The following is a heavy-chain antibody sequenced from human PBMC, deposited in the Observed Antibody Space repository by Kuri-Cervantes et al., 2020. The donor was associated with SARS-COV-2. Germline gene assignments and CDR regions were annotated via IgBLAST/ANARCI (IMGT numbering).Heavy chain of an antibody. CDR3: ARELVVPAATGYYYYGMDV. CDR1: GGSFSGYY. Sequence: SQTLSLTCAVYGGSFSGYYWSWTRQPPGKGLEWIGEINHSGSTNYNPSLKSRVTISVDRSKNQFSLKLSSVTAADTAVYYCARELVVPAATGYYYYGMDVWGQGTTVTVSS. V-gene: IGHV4-34*01. D-gene: IGHD2-2*01. J-gene: IGHJ6*02. CDR2: INHSGST.